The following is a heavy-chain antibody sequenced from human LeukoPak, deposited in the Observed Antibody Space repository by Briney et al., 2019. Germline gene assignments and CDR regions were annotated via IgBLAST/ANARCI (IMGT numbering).Heavy chain of an antibody. Sequence: PSETLSLTCAVYGGSFSGYYWSWICQPPGKGLEWIGEINHSGSTNYNPSLKSRVPISVDTSKNQFSLKLSSVTAADTAVYYCARATPKNIAAAGIGVDYWGQGTLVTVSS. D-gene: IGHD6-13*01. CDR3: ARATPKNIAAAGIGVDY. J-gene: IGHJ4*02. V-gene: IGHV4-34*01. CDR2: INHSGST. CDR1: GGSFSGYY.